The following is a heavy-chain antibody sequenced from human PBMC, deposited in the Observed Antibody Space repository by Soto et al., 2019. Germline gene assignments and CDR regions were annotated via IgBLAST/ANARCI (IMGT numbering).Heavy chain of an antibody. V-gene: IGHV3-30-3*01. CDR2: ISYDGSNK. CDR3: ARDRMITFGGVPETDYYYYYGMDV. CDR1: GFTFSSYA. D-gene: IGHD3-16*01. Sequence: GGSLRLSCAASGFTFSSYAMHWVRQAPGKGLEWVAVISYDGSNKYYADSVKGRFTISRDNSKNTLYLQMNSLRAEDTAVYYCARDRMITFGGVPETDYYYYYGMDVWGQGTTVTVS. J-gene: IGHJ6*02.